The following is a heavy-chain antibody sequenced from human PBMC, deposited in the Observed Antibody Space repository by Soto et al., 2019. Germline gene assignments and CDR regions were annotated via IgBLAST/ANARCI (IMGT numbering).Heavy chain of an antibody. Sequence: ASVKVSCNASGYNFPSYYMHCVRQAPGQGLEWMGIINPSGGSTSYAQKFQCRVTMTRDTSTSTVYMELRSLRSEDTAVYYCARDGPLGGVIVMALDYWGQGTLVTVSS. CDR2: INPSGGST. J-gene: IGHJ4*02. CDR3: ARDGPLGGVIVMALDY. V-gene: IGHV1-46*03. D-gene: IGHD3-16*02. CDR1: GYNFPSYY.